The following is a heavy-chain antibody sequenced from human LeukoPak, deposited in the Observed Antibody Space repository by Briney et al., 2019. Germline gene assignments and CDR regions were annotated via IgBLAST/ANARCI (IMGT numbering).Heavy chain of an antibody. D-gene: IGHD6-13*01. V-gene: IGHV5-51*01. CDR2: THPGDSDT. J-gene: IGHJ4*02. Sequence: TGESLKISCKASGYSFKSYWIGWVRQMPGKGLEWMGITHPGDSDTRYSPSFQGQVTISADKSISTAYLQWSSLKASDTAMYYCARRRSSSWLDCWGQGTLVTVSS. CDR1: GYSFKSYW. CDR3: ARRRSSSWLDC.